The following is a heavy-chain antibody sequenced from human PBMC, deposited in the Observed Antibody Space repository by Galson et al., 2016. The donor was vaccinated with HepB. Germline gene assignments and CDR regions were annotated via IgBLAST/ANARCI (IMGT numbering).Heavy chain of an antibody. CDR1: GYRFPTYG. CDR3: ARGGYYDSSGSLGY. V-gene: IGHV1-46*01. D-gene: IGHD3-22*01. CDR2: INPTGGST. J-gene: IGHJ4*02. Sequence: SVKVSCKASGYRFPTYGISWVRQAPGQGLEWMGIINPTGGSTKDAPKFQGRVTMTRDTSTSTVYMELSSLRSEDTAVYFCARGGYYDSSGSLGYWGQGTLVTVSS.